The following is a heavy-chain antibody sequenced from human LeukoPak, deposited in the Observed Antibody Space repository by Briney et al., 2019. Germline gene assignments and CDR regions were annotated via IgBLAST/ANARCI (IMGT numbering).Heavy chain of an antibody. CDR1: GYTFTSYY. CDR3: ATIGSCTSSACSPSDY. D-gene: IGHD2-2*01. Sequence: ASVKVSCKASGYTFTSYYIHWVRQAPGQGLEWMGIINPSSGVTSYAQKFQGRITMTRDTSTSTVYMELSSLRSEDTAVYYCATIGSCTSSACSPSDYWGQGTLVTVSS. J-gene: IGHJ4*02. CDR2: INPSSGVT. V-gene: IGHV1-46*03.